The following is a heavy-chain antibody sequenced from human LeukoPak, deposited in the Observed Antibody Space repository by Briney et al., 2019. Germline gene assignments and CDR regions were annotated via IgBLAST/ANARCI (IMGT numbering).Heavy chain of an antibody. Sequence: SETLSLTCTVSGGSISSGGYYWSWIRQHPGKGLEWIGYIYYSGSTYYNPSLKSRVTISVDTSKNQFSLKLSSVTAADTAVYYCASVRAVTTVTTRWFDPWGQGTLVTVSS. CDR3: ASVRAVTTVTTRWFDP. J-gene: IGHJ5*02. CDR2: IYYSGST. D-gene: IGHD4-17*01. V-gene: IGHV4-31*03. CDR1: GGSISSGGYY.